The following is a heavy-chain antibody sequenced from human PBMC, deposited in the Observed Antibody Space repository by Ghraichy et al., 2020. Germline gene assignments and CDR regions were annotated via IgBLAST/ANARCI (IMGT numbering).Heavy chain of an antibody. CDR1: GFTFSSYW. D-gene: IGHD3-10*01. J-gene: IGHJ4*02. Sequence: GGSLRLSCAASGFTFSSYWMSWVRQAPGKGPEWVANINQDATEKYFVDSVRGRFTISRDNAKNSLYLQMNSLRAEDTALYYCARDSQSYGSGSHFPYFDYWGQGALVTVSS. CDR3: ARDSQSYGSGSHFPYFDY. CDR2: INQDATEK. V-gene: IGHV3-7*03.